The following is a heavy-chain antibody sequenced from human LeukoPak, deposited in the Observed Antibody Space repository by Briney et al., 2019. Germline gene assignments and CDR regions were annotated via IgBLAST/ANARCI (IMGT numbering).Heavy chain of an antibody. V-gene: IGHV3-30*04. J-gene: IGHJ4*02. Sequence: GRSLRLSCAASGFTFSSYAMHWVRQAPGKGLEWVAVISYDGSNKYYADSVKGRFTISRDNSKNTLYLQMNSLRAEDTAVYYCAGETYGSGSYYNPNYFDYWGQGTLVTVSS. CDR2: ISYDGSNK. CDR3: AGETYGSGSYYNPNYFDY. D-gene: IGHD3-10*01. CDR1: GFTFSSYA.